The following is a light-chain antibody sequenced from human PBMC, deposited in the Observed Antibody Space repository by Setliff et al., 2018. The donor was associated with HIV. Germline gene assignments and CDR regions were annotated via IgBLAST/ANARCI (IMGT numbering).Light chain of an antibody. CDR2: DVS. V-gene: IGLV2-14*01. J-gene: IGLJ1*01. Sequence: QSVLAQPASVSGSPGQSITISCTGTSSDVGGYNYVSWYQQHPGKAPTLMISDVSYRPSGVSNRFSGSKSGNTASLTISGLQAEDEADYYCFLYTSSTPLYVFGTGTKV. CDR3: FLYTSSTPLYV. CDR1: SSDVGGYNY.